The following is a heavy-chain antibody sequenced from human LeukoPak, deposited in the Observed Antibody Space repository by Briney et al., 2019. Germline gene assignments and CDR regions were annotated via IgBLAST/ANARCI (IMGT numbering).Heavy chain of an antibody. CDR1: GYTFTSYD. V-gene: IGHV1-8*01. CDR3: ARGTGVTHDNWFDP. CDR2: MNPNSGNT. D-gene: IGHD2-21*02. J-gene: IGHJ5*02. Sequence: ASVKASCKASGYTFTSYDINWVRQATGQGPEWMGWMNPNSGNTGYAQKFQGRVTMTRNTSISTAYMELSSLRSEDTAVYYCARGTGVTHDNWFDPWGQGTLVTVSS.